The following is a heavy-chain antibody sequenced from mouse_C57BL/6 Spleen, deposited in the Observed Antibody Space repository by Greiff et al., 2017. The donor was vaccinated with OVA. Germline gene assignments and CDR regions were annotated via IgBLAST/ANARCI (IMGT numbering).Heavy chain of an antibody. CDR3: ARGYGNYGGYFDY. Sequence: VQVVESGAELVKPGASVKMSCKASGYTFTTYPIEWMKQNHGKSLEWIGNFHPYNDDTKYNEKFKGKATLTVEKSSSTVYLELSRLTSDDSAVYYCARGYGNYGGYFDYWGQGTTLTVSS. J-gene: IGHJ2*01. V-gene: IGHV1-47*01. CDR2: FHPYNDDT. CDR1: GYTFTTYP. D-gene: IGHD2-10*02.